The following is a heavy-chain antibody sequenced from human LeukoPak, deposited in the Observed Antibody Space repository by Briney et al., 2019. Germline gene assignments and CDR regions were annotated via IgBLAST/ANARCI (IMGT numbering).Heavy chain of an antibody. J-gene: IGHJ5*02. Sequence: SETLSLTCAVYGGSFSDYYWSWIRQPPGKGLEWIGEINHSGSTNYNPSLKSRVTISVDTSKNQFSLKLSSVTAADTAVYYCARGPPGGSYYHWGQGTLVTVSS. V-gene: IGHV4-34*01. CDR1: GGSFSDYY. D-gene: IGHD1-26*01. CDR2: INHSGST. CDR3: ARGPPGGSYYH.